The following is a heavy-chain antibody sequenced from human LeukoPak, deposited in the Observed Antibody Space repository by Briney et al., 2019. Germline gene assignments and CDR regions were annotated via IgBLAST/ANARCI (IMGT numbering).Heavy chain of an antibody. D-gene: IGHD2-2*01. Sequence: GRSLRLSCAASGFTFSSYGMHWVRQAPGKGLEWVAVISYDGSNKYYADSVKGRFTISRDNSKNTLYLQMNSLRAEDTAVYYCAKDQRIVPAAAFDIWGQGTMVTVSS. V-gene: IGHV3-30*18. CDR2: ISYDGSNK. CDR3: AKDQRIVPAAAFDI. J-gene: IGHJ3*02. CDR1: GFTFSSYG.